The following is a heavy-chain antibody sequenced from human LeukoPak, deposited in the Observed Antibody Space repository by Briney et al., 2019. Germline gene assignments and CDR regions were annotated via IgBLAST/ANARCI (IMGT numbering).Heavy chain of an antibody. CDR3: VRVITGTSAYDY. J-gene: IGHJ4*02. V-gene: IGHV4-30-4*01. CDR1: GGSINSGDSH. Sequence: ASETLSLTCAVSGGSINSGDSHWSWIRQPPGKGLEWIGYISYSGDTSYNPSLKSRVTIALDTSKNHLSLQLTSVTAADTAVYYCVRVITGTSAYDYWGQGTLVTVSS. CDR2: ISYSGDT. D-gene: IGHD1-20*01.